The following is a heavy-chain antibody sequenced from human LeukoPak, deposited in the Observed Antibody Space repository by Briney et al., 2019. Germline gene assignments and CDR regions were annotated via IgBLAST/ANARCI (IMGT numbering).Heavy chain of an antibody. CDR3: ATYCSSTSCYELYNWFDP. D-gene: IGHD2-2*01. Sequence: ASVKVSCKASGYTFTGYYMQWVRQAPGQGLEWMGWINPNSGGTNYAQEFQGRVTMTRDTSISTAYMELSRLRSDDTAVYYCATYCSSTSCYELYNWFDPWGQGTLVTVSS. CDR1: GYTFTGYY. CDR2: INPNSGGT. J-gene: IGHJ5*02. V-gene: IGHV1-2*02.